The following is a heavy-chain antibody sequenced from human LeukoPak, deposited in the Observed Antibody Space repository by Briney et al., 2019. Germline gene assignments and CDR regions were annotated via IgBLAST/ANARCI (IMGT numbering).Heavy chain of an antibody. CDR1: GGSMSSYY. Sequence: SETLSLTCTVSGGSMSSYYWSWIRQPPGKGLEWVGYMYYTRSTSYNPSLKSRVPILVDTSKKQFSLKLSSVSAADTAVYYCARHTTLVTSIWDKRPDNIDYWGQGTLVTVSS. J-gene: IGHJ4*02. V-gene: IGHV4-59*08. CDR2: MYYTRST. D-gene: IGHD5-12*01. CDR3: ARHTTLVTSIWDKRPDNIDY.